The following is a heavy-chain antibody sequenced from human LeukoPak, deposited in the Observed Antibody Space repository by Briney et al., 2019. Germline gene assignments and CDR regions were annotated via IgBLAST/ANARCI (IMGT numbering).Heavy chain of an antibody. CDR2: IYHSGST. D-gene: IGHD4-23*01. Sequence: SETLSLTCTVSGASMSTYYWSWIRQPPGKGLEWIAYIYHSGSTNYNPSLKSRVTISVDTSKNQFSLNLSSVTAADTAVYYCARDAVYYGGRGAFDIWGQGTMVTVSS. V-gene: IGHV4-59*01. J-gene: IGHJ3*02. CDR3: ARDAVYYGGRGAFDI. CDR1: GASMSTYY.